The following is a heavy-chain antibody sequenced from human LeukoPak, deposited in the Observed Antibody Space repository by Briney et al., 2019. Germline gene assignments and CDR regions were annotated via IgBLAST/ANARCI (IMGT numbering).Heavy chain of an antibody. V-gene: IGHV4-4*02. J-gene: IGHJ4*02. CDR2: VYQTGNT. Sequence: SETLSLTCAVSGASFSSDNWWTWVRQSPAKGLEWIGEVYQTGNTNYNPSLKSRVAISLDKSKNQFSLNLTSATAADTAIYYCAKEGKHCSFLSCPIEYWGRGVLVTVSS. D-gene: IGHD2-2*01. CDR1: GASFSSDNW. CDR3: AKEGKHCSFLSCPIEY.